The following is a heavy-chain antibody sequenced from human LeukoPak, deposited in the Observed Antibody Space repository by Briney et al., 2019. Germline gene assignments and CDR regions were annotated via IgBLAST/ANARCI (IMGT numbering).Heavy chain of an antibody. D-gene: IGHD6-13*01. J-gene: IGHJ4*02. CDR1: GFTFSSHG. V-gene: IGHV3-21*04. CDR2: ISGSGGNT. CDR3: ARVRGLGTAAGFDY. Sequence: GETLRLSCAAPGFTFSSHGMNWVRQAPGKGLEWVSGISGSGGNTYYADSVKGRFTISRDNAKNSLYLQMNSLRAEDTALYYCARVRGLGTAAGFDYWGQGTLVTVSS.